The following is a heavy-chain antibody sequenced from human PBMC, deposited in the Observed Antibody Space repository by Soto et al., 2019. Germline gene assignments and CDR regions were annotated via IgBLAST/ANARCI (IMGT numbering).Heavy chain of an antibody. CDR3: ARGVTTRAFDI. D-gene: IGHD1-1*01. CDR1: GGTFNNNG. V-gene: IGHV1-69*13. J-gene: IGHJ3*02. CDR2: LIPIFGTG. Sequence: SVKVSCKASGGTFNNNGVTWVRQAPGQGLEWMGGLIPIFGTGSYAQRFQGRVTLIADESTSTAYMELSSLRSEDTAVYYCARGVTTRAFDIWGQGTMVTVSS.